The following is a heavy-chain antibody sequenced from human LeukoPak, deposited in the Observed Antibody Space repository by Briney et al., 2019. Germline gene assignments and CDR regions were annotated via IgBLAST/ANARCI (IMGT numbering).Heavy chain of an antibody. CDR3: ARGDYDSSGYYYN. CDR1: GGTFSSYA. J-gene: IGHJ4*02. Sequence: SVKVSCKASGGTFSSYAISWVRQAPGQGLEWMGRIIPIFGTANYAQKFQGRVTITTDESTSTAYMELSSLRSEDTAVYYCARGDYDSSGYYYNRGQGTLVTVSS. D-gene: IGHD3-22*01. CDR2: IIPIFGTA. V-gene: IGHV1-69*05.